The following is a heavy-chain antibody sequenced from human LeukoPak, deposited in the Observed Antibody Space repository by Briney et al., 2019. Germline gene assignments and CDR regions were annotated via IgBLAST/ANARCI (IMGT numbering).Heavy chain of an antibody. CDR1: GFTFSDYY. J-gene: IGHJ4*02. V-gene: IGHV3-11*01. Sequence: GGSLRLSCAASGFTFSDYYLSWIRQAPGKGLEWVSYISSSGSTIYYADSVKGRFTISRDNAKNSLYLQMNSLRAEDTAVYYCARAPDWNPYFDYWGQGTLVTVSS. CDR3: ARAPDWNPYFDY. D-gene: IGHD1-1*01. CDR2: ISSSGSTI.